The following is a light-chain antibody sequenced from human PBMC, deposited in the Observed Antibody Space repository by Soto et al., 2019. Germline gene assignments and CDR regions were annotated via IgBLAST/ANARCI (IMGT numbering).Light chain of an antibody. J-gene: IGKJ5*01. CDR2: GAS. Sequence: MVTKQPPSTLSVSPEGSALLSCLASQSVSSNLAWYQQKPGQAPRLLIYGASTRATGIPARFSGSGSGTEFTLTISSLQSEDFALYYCQQYNNWPITFGQGTRLEIK. CDR1: QSVSSN. CDR3: QQYNNWPIT. V-gene: IGKV3-15*01.